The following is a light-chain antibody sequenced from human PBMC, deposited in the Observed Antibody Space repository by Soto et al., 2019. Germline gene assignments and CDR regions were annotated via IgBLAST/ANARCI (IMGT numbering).Light chain of an antibody. CDR2: EVN. V-gene: IGLV2-8*01. Sequence: QSVLTQPPSASGSPGQSVAISCTGTSSDVGGYNYVSWYQQHPGKAPKLMIYEVNKRPSGVPDRFSGSKSGNTASLTVSGLQAEEEADYYCSSYAGSSNVFGTGTKVTAL. J-gene: IGLJ1*01. CDR1: SSDVGGYNY. CDR3: SSYAGSSNV.